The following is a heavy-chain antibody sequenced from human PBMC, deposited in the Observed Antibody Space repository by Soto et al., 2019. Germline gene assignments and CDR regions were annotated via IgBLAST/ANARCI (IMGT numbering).Heavy chain of an antibody. Sequence: GGSLRLSCAASGFTFDDYAMHWVRQAPGKGLEWVSGISWNSGSIGYADSVKGRFTISRDNAKNSLYLQMNSLRAEDTALYYCAKDSLWFGDTYYYYYYMDVWGKGTTVTVSS. D-gene: IGHD3-10*01. J-gene: IGHJ6*03. CDR1: GFTFDDYA. V-gene: IGHV3-9*01. CDR3: AKDSLWFGDTYYYYYYMDV. CDR2: ISWNSGSI.